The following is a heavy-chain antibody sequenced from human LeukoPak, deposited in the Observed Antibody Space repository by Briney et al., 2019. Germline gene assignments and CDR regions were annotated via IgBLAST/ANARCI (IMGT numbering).Heavy chain of an antibody. CDR1: GGLISISTYY. J-gene: IGHJ4*02. D-gene: IGHD2-2*01. V-gene: IGHV4-39*07. CDR3: ARRVGRFDY. Sequence: SETLSLTCTVSGGLISISTYYWGWIRQPPGKGLEWIGSIYYSGTTHYNPSLKSRVTISVDTSKNQFSLKLSSVTAADTAVYYCARRVGRFDYWGQGTLVTVSS. CDR2: IYYSGTT.